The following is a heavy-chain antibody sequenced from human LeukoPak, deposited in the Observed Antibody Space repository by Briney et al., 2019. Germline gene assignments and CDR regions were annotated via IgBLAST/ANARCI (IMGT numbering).Heavy chain of an antibody. J-gene: IGHJ4*02. V-gene: IGHV3-7*01. Sequence: PGGSLRLSCAAPGFTFSSYWMSWVRQAPGKGLEWVANIKQDGSEKYYVDSVKGRFTISRDNAKNSLYLQMNSLRAEDTAVYYCARVNFLEWLLSDYWGQGTLVTVSS. D-gene: IGHD3-3*01. CDR3: ARVNFLEWLLSDY. CDR2: IKQDGSEK. CDR1: GFTFSSYW.